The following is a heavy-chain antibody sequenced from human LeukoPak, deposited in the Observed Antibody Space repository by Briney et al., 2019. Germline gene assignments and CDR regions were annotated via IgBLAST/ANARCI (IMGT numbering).Heavy chain of an antibody. J-gene: IGHJ4*02. CDR3: ASYYGSGSYPLFNY. D-gene: IGHD3-10*01. CDR2: IYYSGST. Sequence: PSETLSLTCTVSGGSISSGDYYWSWIRQPPGKGLEWIGYIYYSGSTHYNPSLKSRITISVDTSKNQFSLKLSSVTAADTAVYYCASYYGSGSYPLFNYWGQETLVTVSS. V-gene: IGHV4-30-4*01. CDR1: GGSISSGDYY.